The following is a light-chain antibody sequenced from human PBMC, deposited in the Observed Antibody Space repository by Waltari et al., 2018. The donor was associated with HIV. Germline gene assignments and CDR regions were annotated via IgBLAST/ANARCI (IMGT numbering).Light chain of an antibody. CDR3: AAWEDSLRGV. CDR1: SSNIGSTT. V-gene: IGLV1-44*01. J-gene: IGLJ2*01. CDR2: SNN. Sequence: QSVLTQPPSASGTPGQRVTISCSGSSSNIGSTTVNWYKQLPGTAPKLLIYSNNLRPSGVPDRFSGSRSGTSASLAISGLQSEDEAYYYCAAWEDSLRGVVGGVTKLTVL.